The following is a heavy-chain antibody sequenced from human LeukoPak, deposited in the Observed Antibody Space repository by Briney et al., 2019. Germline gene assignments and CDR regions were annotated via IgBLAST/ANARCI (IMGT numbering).Heavy chain of an antibody. V-gene: IGHV4-39*01. Sequence: SETLSLTCTVSGGSISSSSYYWGWIRQPPGKGLEWIGSIYYSGSTYYNPSLKSRVTISVDTSKNQFSLKLSSVTAADTAVYYCARHTNIYCSSTSCYNYYYYYMDVWGKGTTVTISS. D-gene: IGHD2-2*02. CDR1: GGSISSSSYY. CDR2: IYYSGST. CDR3: ARHTNIYCSSTSCYNYYYYYMDV. J-gene: IGHJ6*03.